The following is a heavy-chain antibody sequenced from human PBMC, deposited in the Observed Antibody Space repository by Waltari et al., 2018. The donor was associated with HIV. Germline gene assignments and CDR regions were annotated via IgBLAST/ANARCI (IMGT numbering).Heavy chain of an antibody. CDR2: IAYDGSNK. Sequence: QVQLVESGGGVVQPGRSLSLACAASGFPFSGNGLPWVGQAPGKGLEWVAVIAYDGSNKYYADAVKGRFTISRDNSKNTLDLQMNSLRAEDTAVYYCAKDKGGVTYIFDYWGQGTLVTVSS. CDR1: GFPFSGNG. V-gene: IGHV3-30*18. D-gene: IGHD1-1*01. CDR3: AKDKGGVTYIFDY. J-gene: IGHJ4*02.